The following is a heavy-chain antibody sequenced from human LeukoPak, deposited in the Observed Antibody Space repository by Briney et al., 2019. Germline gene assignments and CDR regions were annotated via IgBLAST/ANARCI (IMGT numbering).Heavy chain of an antibody. CDR3: ARDGIANWGSPTGYGAFDI. CDR2: IIPIFGTA. Sequence: SVKVSCKASGGTFSSYAISWVRQAPGQGLEWMGRIIPIFGTANYAQKFQGRVTITTDESTSTAYMELSSLRSEDTAVYYCARDGIANWGSPTGYGAFDIWGQGAMVTVSS. V-gene: IGHV1-69*05. D-gene: IGHD7-27*01. CDR1: GGTFSSYA. J-gene: IGHJ3*02.